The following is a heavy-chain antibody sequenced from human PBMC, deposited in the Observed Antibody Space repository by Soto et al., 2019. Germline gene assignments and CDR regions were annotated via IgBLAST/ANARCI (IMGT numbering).Heavy chain of an antibody. CDR1: GFTFSSYS. CDR2: ISSSSSYI. D-gene: IGHD3-10*01. V-gene: IGHV3-21*01. Sequence: GGSLRLSCAVSGFTFSSYSMNWVRQAPGKGLEWVSSISSSSSYIYYADSVKGRFTISRDNAKNSLYLQMNSLRAEDTAVYYCARGRFGAGYYYYGMDVWGQGTTVTVSS. J-gene: IGHJ6*02. CDR3: ARGRFGAGYYYYGMDV.